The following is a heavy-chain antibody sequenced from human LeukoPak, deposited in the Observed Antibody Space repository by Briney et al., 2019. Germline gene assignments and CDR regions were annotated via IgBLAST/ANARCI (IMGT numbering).Heavy chain of an antibody. Sequence: SETLSLTCAVYGGSFSGYYWSWIRQPPGKALEWIGYIYHSGSTYHSPSLKGRVTISVDRSKNQFSLKLSSVTAADTAVYYCARLDSSSWYGGGALDYWGQGTLVTVSS. D-gene: IGHD6-13*01. J-gene: IGHJ4*02. CDR1: GGSFSGYY. CDR2: IYHSGST. CDR3: ARLDSSSWYGGGALDY. V-gene: IGHV4-34*01.